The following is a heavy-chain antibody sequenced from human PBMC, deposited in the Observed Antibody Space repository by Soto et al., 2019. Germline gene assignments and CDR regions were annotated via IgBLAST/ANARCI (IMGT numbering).Heavy chain of an antibody. CDR2: IYPGDSDT. J-gene: IGHJ4*02. Sequence: GEFMQIPCKGSGCSFTNYWSGWVRKMTGKGLEWMGIIYPGDSDTRYSPSFQGQVTISADKSISTAYLQWSSLKASDTAMYYCARSIVVVPAVNPYYFDYWGQGTLVTVSS. CDR3: ARSIVVVPAVNPYYFDY. CDR1: GCSFTNYW. D-gene: IGHD2-2*01. V-gene: IGHV5-51*01.